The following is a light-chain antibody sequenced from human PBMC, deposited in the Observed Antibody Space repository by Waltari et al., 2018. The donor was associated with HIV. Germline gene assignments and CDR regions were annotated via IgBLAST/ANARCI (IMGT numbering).Light chain of an antibody. CDR3: AAWTDSRYVV. CDR1: SSNIGTNF. Sequence: QSVLTQPPSASGAPGQRVTISCSGRSSNIGTNFVYWYQQRPGTAPKLLIYRNNQRPSGVPDRFSGSKSGTSASLAISGLRSEDEADYYCAAWTDSRYVVFGGGTKLTVL. CDR2: RNN. J-gene: IGLJ2*01. V-gene: IGLV1-47*01.